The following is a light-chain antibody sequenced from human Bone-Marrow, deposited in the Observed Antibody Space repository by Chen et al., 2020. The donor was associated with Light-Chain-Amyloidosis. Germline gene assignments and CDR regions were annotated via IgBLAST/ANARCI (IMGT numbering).Light chain of an antibody. Sequence: QSALTQPASVSGSPGQSITISSTGTSSDVGGDKHVSWYQQHPDKAPKLMIYEVTNRPSWVPDRFSGSKSDNTASLTISGLQTEDEADYFCSSYTITNTLVFGSGTRVTVL. CDR3: SSYTITNTLV. CDR1: SSDVGGDKH. V-gene: IGLV2-14*01. CDR2: EVT. J-gene: IGLJ1*01.